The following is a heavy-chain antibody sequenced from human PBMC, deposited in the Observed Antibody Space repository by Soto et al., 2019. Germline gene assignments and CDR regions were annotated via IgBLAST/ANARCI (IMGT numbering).Heavy chain of an antibody. CDR2: ISYDGSNK. D-gene: IGHD6-19*01. CDR3: ARATGMAVAGSFDY. J-gene: IGHJ4*02. Sequence: GGSLRLSCAASGFTFSNYAMDWVRQAPGKGLEWVAVISYDGSNKYYGDSVKGRFTISRDNSKNTLYLQMNSLRAEDTAVYYCARATGMAVAGSFDYWGQGTLVTVSS. CDR1: GFTFSNYA. V-gene: IGHV3-30-3*01.